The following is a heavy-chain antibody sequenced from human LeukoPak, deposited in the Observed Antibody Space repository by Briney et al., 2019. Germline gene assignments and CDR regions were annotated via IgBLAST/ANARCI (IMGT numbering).Heavy chain of an antibody. CDR2: IYTSGST. CDR3: ARGPGGRSGYYPLEDYYYYYYMDV. D-gene: IGHD3-22*01. V-gene: IGHV4-4*07. Sequence: PSETLSLTCTVSGGSISSYYWSWIRQPAGKGLEWIGRIYTSGSTNYNPSLKSRVTMSVDTSKNQFSLKLRSVTAADTAVYYCARGPGGRSGYYPLEDYYYYYYMDVWGKGTTVTVSS. CDR1: GGSISSYY. J-gene: IGHJ6*03.